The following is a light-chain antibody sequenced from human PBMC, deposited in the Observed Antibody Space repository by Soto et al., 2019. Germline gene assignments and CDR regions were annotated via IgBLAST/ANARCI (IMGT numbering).Light chain of an antibody. CDR3: QQYGSSPTT. J-gene: IGKJ1*01. CDR1: QSVGSSY. Sequence: EIVLTQSAGTLSWSPGERATLSCGASQSVGSSYLAWYQQKPGQAPRLVIYGASSRATGIPDRFSGSGSGTDFTLTISRLETEDFAVYYCQQYGSSPTTFGQGTKVDIK. V-gene: IGKV3-20*01. CDR2: GAS.